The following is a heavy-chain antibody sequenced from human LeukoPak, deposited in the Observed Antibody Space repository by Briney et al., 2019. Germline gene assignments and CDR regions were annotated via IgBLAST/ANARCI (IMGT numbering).Heavy chain of an antibody. CDR2: INHSGST. CDR3: ARGRKSSGWPYYYYGMDV. J-gene: IGHJ6*02. CDR1: GGSISSGGYS. D-gene: IGHD6-19*01. Sequence: SETLSLTCAVSGGSISSGGYSWSWIRQPPGKGLEWIGEINHSGSTNYNPSLKSRVTISVDTSKNQFSLKLSSVTAADTAVYYCARGRKSSGWPYYYYGMDVWGQGTTVTVSS. V-gene: IGHV4-30-2*01.